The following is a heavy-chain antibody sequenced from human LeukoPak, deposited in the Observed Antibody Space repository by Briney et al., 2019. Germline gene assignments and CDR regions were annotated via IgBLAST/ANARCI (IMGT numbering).Heavy chain of an antibody. CDR3: AKDLVIAARPNDAFDI. V-gene: IGHV3-23*01. CDR2: ISGSGGST. J-gene: IGHJ3*02. D-gene: IGHD6-6*01. CDR1: GFTVSSYA. Sequence: GGSLRLSCAASGFTVSSYAMSWVRQAPGKGPEWVSAISGSGGSTYYADSVKGRFTISRDNSKNTLYLQMNSLRAEDTAVYYCAKDLVIAARPNDAFDIWGQGTMVTVSS.